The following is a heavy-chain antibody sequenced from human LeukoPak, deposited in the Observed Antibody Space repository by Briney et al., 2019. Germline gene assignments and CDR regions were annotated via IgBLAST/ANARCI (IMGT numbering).Heavy chain of an antibody. J-gene: IGHJ4*02. V-gene: IGHV3-23*01. CDR1: GFTFSSYS. CDR3: AKGAAIIAVASLDY. CDR2: ISGSGGST. Sequence: GGSLRLSCAASGFTFSSYSMNWVRQAPGKGLEWVSAISGSGGSTYYADSVKGRFTISRDNSKNTLYLQMNSLRAEDTAVYYCAKGAAIIAVASLDYWGQGTLVTVSS. D-gene: IGHD6-19*01.